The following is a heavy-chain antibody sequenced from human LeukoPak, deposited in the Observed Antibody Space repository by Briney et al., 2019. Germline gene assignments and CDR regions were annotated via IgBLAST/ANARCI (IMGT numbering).Heavy chain of an antibody. CDR2: ISGSGGST. Sequence: GGSLRLSCAASGFTFSSYAMSWVRQAPGKGLEWASAISGSGGSTYYADSVKGRFTISRDNSKNTLYLQMNSLRAEDTAVYYCARDLGLWTRDYYGMDVWGQGTTVTVSS. V-gene: IGHV3-23*01. CDR1: GFTFSSYA. CDR3: ARDLGLWTRDYYGMDV. J-gene: IGHJ6*02. D-gene: IGHD5-18*01.